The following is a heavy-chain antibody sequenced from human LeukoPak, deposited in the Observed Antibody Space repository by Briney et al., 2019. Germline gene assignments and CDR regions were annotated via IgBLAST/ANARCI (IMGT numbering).Heavy chain of an antibody. D-gene: IGHD3-3*01. J-gene: IGHJ5*02. CDR1: GGSIGSYY. CDR2: IYYSGST. Sequence: PSETLSLTCTVSGGSIGSYYWSWIRQPPGKGLEWIGYIYYSGSTNYNPSLKSRVTISVDTSKNQFSLKLSSVTAADTAVYYCARTILRFLEWFRFDPWGQGTLVTVSS. V-gene: IGHV4-59*01. CDR3: ARTILRFLEWFRFDP.